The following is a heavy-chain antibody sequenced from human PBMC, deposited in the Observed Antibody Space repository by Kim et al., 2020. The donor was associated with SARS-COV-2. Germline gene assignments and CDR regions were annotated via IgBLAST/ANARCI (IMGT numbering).Heavy chain of an antibody. CDR1: GGSISSSSYY. CDR2: IYYSGST. J-gene: IGHJ4*02. CDR3: ARDGVGSGWFPSDY. Sequence: SETLSLTCTVSGGSISSSSYYWGWIRQPPGKGLEWIGSIYYSGSTYYNPSLKSRVTISVDTSKNQFSLKLSSVTAADTAVYYCARDGVGSGWFPSDYWGQGTLVTVSS. V-gene: IGHV4-39*07. D-gene: IGHD6-19*01.